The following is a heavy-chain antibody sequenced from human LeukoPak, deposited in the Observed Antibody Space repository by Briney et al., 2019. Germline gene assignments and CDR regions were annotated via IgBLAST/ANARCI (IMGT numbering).Heavy chain of an antibody. D-gene: IGHD5-24*01. Sequence: SETLSLTCTVSGYSISSGYFWGWIRQPPGEGLEWIGTIYHSGSTNYNPSLKSRVTISVDTSKNQFSLKLSSVTAADTAVYYCASYVEMATILYWGQGTLVTVSS. V-gene: IGHV4-38-2*02. CDR2: IYHSGST. CDR1: GYSISSGYF. J-gene: IGHJ4*02. CDR3: ASYVEMATILY.